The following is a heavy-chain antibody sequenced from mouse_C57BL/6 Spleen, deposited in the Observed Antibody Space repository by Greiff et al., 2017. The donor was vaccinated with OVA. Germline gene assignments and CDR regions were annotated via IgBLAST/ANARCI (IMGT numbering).Heavy chain of an antibody. J-gene: IGHJ1*03. V-gene: IGHV5-4*01. CDR1: GFTFSSYA. Sequence: EVKLVESGGGLVKPGGSLKLSCAASGFTFSSYAMSWVRQTPEKRLEWVATISDGGSYTYYPDNVKGRFTISRDNDKNNLYLQMSHLKSEDTAMYYCARDDYGSSYGYFDVWGTGTTVTVSS. CDR3: ARDDYGSSYGYFDV. CDR2: ISDGGSYT. D-gene: IGHD1-1*01.